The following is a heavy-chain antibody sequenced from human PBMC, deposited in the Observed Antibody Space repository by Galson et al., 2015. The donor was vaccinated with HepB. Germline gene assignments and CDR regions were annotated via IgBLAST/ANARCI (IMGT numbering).Heavy chain of an antibody. V-gene: IGHV4-39*01. Sequence: SETLSLTCTVSGGSISSSSYYWGWIRQPPGKGLEWIGTIYYSGSTYYNPSLKSRVTISVDTSKNQFSLKLSSVTAADTAVYYCARHSAAGTSWFDPWGQGTLVTVSS. CDR1: GGSISSSSYY. J-gene: IGHJ5*02. D-gene: IGHD6-13*01. CDR2: IYYSGST. CDR3: ARHSAAGTSWFDP.